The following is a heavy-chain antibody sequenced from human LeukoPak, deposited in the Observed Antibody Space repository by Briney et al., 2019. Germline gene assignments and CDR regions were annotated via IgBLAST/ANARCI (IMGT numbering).Heavy chain of an antibody. Sequence: GGSLRLSCAASGFTFSSYWMSWVRQAPGKGLEWVANIKQDGSEKYYVDSVKGRFTISRDNAKNSLYLQMNSLRAEDTAVYYCAKDPISAPAATNWAFIDYWGQGTLVTVSS. D-gene: IGHD2-15*01. V-gene: IGHV3-7*01. CDR3: AKDPISAPAATNWAFIDY. CDR1: GFTFSSYW. J-gene: IGHJ4*02. CDR2: IKQDGSEK.